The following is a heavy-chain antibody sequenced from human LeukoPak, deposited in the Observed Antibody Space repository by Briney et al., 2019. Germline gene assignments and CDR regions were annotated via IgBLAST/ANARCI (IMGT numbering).Heavy chain of an antibody. V-gene: IGHV3-13*01. CDR3: ARGRLSGSGSYLWYFDL. J-gene: IGHJ2*01. CDR1: GFTFSSYD. CDR2: IGTVGDT. D-gene: IGHD3-10*01. Sequence: GGSLRLSCAASGFTFSSYDMHWVRQLAGKVLEWVSAIGTVGDTYYPDCVRGRFTVSRENDKNSLYFQMNSLRDGDTAVYYCARGRLSGSGSYLWYFDLWGRGTLVTVSS.